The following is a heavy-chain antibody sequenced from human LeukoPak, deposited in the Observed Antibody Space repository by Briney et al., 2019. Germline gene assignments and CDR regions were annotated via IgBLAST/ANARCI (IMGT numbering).Heavy chain of an antibody. V-gene: IGHV5-51*01. CDR2: IYPGDSDT. Sequence: GESLKISCKGSGYSFTSYWIGWVCQMPGKGLEWMGIIYPGDSDTRYSPSFQGQVTISADKSISTAYLQWSSLKASDTAMYYCARLAYSSSWYGGTHNWFDPWGQGTLVTVSS. CDR1: GYSFTSYW. D-gene: IGHD6-13*01. CDR3: ARLAYSSSWYGGTHNWFDP. J-gene: IGHJ5*02.